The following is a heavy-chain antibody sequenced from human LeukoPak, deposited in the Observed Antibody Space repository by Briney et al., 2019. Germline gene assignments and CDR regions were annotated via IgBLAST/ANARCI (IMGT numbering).Heavy chain of an antibody. D-gene: IGHD4-17*01. CDR1: GFTVSSNY. CDR3: ARWRAAGVTTAFDY. J-gene: IGHJ4*02. Sequence: PGGSLRLSCAASGFTVSSNYMNWVRQAPGKGLEWVSVIYSGGSTYYADSVKGRFTISRDNSKNTLYLQMNSLRAEDTAVYYCARWRAAGVTTAFDYWGQGTLVTVSS. CDR2: IYSGGST. V-gene: IGHV3-53*01.